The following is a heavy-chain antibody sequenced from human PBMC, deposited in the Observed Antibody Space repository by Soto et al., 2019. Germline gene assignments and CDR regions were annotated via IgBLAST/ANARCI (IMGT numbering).Heavy chain of an antibody. Sequence: WLLLRLSCAVAGFTISRHTIHWVRQAPGKGLEWVALNSGDGGTSAYADAVKGRFTVSRDNKKSFLYLQMDSLGPDDTALYYCVKXGDNTGYYFTYYFDHWGQGAPDTVSS. D-gene: IGHD3-22*01. CDR1: GFTISRHT. V-gene: IGHV3-43*02. CDR3: VKXGDNTGYYFTYYFDH. J-gene: IGHJ4*02. CDR2: NSGDGGTS.